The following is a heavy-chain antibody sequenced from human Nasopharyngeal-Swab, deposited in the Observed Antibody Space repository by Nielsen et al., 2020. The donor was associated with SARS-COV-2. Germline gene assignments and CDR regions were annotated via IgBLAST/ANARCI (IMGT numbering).Heavy chain of an antibody. J-gene: IGHJ4*02. V-gene: IGHV3-30*04. D-gene: IGHD6-13*01. Sequence: GESLKISCAASGFTFSSYAMHWVRQAPGKGLEWVAVISYDGSNKYYADSVKGRFTISSDNSKNTLYLQMNSLRAEGTAVYYCARAGSSCLGLYFDYWGQGTLVTVSS. CDR3: ARAGSSCLGLYFDY. CDR2: ISYDGSNK. CDR1: GFTFSSYA.